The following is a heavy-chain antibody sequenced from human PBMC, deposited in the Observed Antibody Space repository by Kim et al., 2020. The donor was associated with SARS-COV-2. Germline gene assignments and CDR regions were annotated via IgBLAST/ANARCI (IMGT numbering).Heavy chain of an antibody. CDR3: ARVGYCSGGSCYGWFDP. CDR1: GYTFTGYY. Sequence: ASVKVSCKASGYTFTGYYMHWVRQAPGQGLEWMGWINPNSGGRNYAQKFQGRVTMTRDTSISPAYMELSRLRSDDTAVYYCARVGYCSGGSCYGWFDPWGQGTLVTVSS. V-gene: IGHV1-2*02. CDR2: INPNSGGR. D-gene: IGHD2-15*01. J-gene: IGHJ5*02.